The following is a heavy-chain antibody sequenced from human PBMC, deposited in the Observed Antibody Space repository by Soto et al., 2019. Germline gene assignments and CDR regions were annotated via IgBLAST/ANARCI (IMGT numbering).Heavy chain of an antibody. CDR1: GYSFTSYW. Sequence: GESLKISCKGSGYSFTSYWIGWVRQMPGKGLEWMGIIYPGDSDTRYSPSFQGQVTISADKSISTAYLQWSSLKASDTAMYCCARHSPYYYDSSPYFDYWGQGTLVTVSS. V-gene: IGHV5-51*01. D-gene: IGHD3-22*01. CDR2: IYPGDSDT. CDR3: ARHSPYYYDSSPYFDY. J-gene: IGHJ4*02.